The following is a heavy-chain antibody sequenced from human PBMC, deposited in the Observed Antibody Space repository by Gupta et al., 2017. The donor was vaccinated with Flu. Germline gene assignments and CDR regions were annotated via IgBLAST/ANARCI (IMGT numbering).Heavy chain of an antibody. J-gene: IGHJ4*02. V-gene: IGHV3-21*01. Sequence: EVQLVESGGGLVKPGGSLRLSCAASGFTFSSYSMNWVRQAPGKGLEWVSSISSSSSYIYYADSVKGRFTISRDNAKNSLYLQMNSLRAEDTAVYYCAREDCSGGSCFEDYWGQGTLVTVSS. CDR2: ISSSSSYI. D-gene: IGHD2-15*01. CDR3: AREDCSGGSCFEDY. CDR1: GFTFSSYS.